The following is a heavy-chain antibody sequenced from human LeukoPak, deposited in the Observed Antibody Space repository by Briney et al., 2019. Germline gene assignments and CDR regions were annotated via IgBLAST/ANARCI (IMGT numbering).Heavy chain of an antibody. CDR1: GFTFSDHY. D-gene: IGHD2-2*01. CDR2: TRNKANTYTT. CDR3: ARGGYCSSASCYGDYYGMDV. Sequence: PGGSLRLSCAASGFTFSDHYMDWVRQAPGKGLEWVGRTRNKANTYTTEYAASVKGRFTISRDDSQSSLYLQMNSLKTGDTAVYYCARGGYCSSASCYGDYYGMDVWGKGTTVTVSS. J-gene: IGHJ6*04. V-gene: IGHV3-72*01.